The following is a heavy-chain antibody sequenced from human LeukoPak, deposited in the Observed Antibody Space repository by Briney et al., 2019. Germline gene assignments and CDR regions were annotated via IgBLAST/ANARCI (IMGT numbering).Heavy chain of an antibody. J-gene: IGHJ4*02. Sequence: PGGSLRLSCAASGFIFSNYAMSWIRQPPGKGLEWIGYIYYSGSTNYNPSLKSRVTISVDTSKNQFSLKLSSVTAADTAVYYCARVERDFWSGYYFDYWGQGTLVTVSS. CDR3: ARVERDFWSGYYFDY. CDR1: GFIFSNYA. V-gene: IGHV4-59*01. CDR2: IYYSGST. D-gene: IGHD3-3*01.